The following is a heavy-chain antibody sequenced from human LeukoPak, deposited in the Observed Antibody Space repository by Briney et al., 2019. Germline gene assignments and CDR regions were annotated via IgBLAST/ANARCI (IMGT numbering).Heavy chain of an antibody. Sequence: SETLSLTCTVSGGSISSISYYWGWVRQPPGKGLEWIGSIYYSGSTYSNPSLKSRVTISVDTSKNQFSLKLSSVTAADTAVYYCARALYGDYTAFDIWGQGTMVTVSS. CDR1: GGSISSISYY. V-gene: IGHV4-39*01. D-gene: IGHD4-17*01. CDR2: IYYSGST. J-gene: IGHJ3*02. CDR3: ARALYGDYTAFDI.